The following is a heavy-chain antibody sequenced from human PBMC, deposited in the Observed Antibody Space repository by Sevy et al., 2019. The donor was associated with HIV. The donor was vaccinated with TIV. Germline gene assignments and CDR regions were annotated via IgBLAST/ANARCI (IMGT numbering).Heavy chain of an antibody. Sequence: GGSLRLSCAVSGFTFSDYYMSWIRQAPGEGLEWLSYISSSGSTIYYADSVKGRFTMYRDNAKNALYLQMSSLRAEDTAFYYCARAGDWEPFFDYWGQGTLVTVSS. D-gene: IGHD1-26*01. J-gene: IGHJ4*02. V-gene: IGHV3-11*01. CDR2: ISSSGSTI. CDR3: ARAGDWEPFFDY. CDR1: GFTFSDYY.